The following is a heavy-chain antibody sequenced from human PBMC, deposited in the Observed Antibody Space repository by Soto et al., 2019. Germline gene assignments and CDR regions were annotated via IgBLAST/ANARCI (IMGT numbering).Heavy chain of an antibody. J-gene: IGHJ6*02. CDR2: ISYDGSNK. Sequence: HPGGSLRLSCAASGFTFSSYGMHWVRQAPGKGLEWVAVISYDGSNKYYADSVKGRFTISRDNSKNTLYLQMNSLRAEDTAVYYCATPVRGYNGMDVWGQGTTVTVSS. CDR1: GFTFSSYG. CDR3: ATPVRGYNGMDV. V-gene: IGHV3-30*03. D-gene: IGHD3-10*01.